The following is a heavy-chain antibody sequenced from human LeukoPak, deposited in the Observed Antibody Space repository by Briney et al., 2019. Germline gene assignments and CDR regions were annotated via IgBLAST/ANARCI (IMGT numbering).Heavy chain of an antibody. CDR3: ARIHRYCSGGACYVLDN. Sequence: SETLSLTCTVSGVSNNNYYWSWIRQPPGKGLEWIGYIYYSGSTDYNPSLKSRVTISIDASKNQFSLRLRSVTAADTAVYYCARIHRYCSGGACYVLDNWGQGTLVAVSS. J-gene: IGHJ4*02. D-gene: IGHD2-15*01. CDR2: IYYSGST. CDR1: GVSNNNYY. V-gene: IGHV4-59*01.